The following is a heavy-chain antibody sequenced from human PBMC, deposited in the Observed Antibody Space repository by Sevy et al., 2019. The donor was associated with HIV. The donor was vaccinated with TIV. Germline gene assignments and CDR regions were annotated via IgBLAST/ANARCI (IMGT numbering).Heavy chain of an antibody. V-gene: IGHV3-23*01. Sequence: GGSLRLSCAASGFTFSSYAMSWVRQAPGKGLEWVSAIRGSGGSTYYADSVKGRFTISRDNSKNTLYLQMNSLRAEDTAVYYCADLIAAAGRIENYFDYWGQGTLVTVSS. CDR3: ADLIAAAGRIENYFDY. D-gene: IGHD6-13*01. CDR1: GFTFSSYA. J-gene: IGHJ4*02. CDR2: IRGSGGST.